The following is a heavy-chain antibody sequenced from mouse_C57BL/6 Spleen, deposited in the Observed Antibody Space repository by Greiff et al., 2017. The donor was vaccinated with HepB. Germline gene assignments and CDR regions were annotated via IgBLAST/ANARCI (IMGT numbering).Heavy chain of an antibody. V-gene: IGHV1-64*01. CDR3: ASYDGYLFAY. Sequence: VKLQQPGAELVKPGASVKLSCKASGYTFTSYWMHWVKQRPGQGLEWIGMIHPNSGSTNYNEKFKSKATLTVDKSSSTAYMQLSSLTSEDSAVYYCASYDGYLFAYWGQGTLVTVSA. CDR2: IHPNSGST. J-gene: IGHJ3*01. CDR1: GYTFTSYW. D-gene: IGHD2-3*01.